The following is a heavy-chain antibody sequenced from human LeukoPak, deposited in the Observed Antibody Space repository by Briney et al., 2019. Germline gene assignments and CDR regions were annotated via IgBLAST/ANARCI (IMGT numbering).Heavy chain of an antibody. V-gene: IGHV1-18*01. CDR2: ISAYNGNT. Sequence: ASVKVSCKASGYTFTSYGISWVRQAPGQGLEWMGWISAYNGNTNYAQKLQGRVTMTTDTSTSTAYMELRSLRSDDTAVYYCARVQVLPGNMIVVVIPRHDYWGQGTLVTVSS. J-gene: IGHJ4*02. CDR1: GYTFTSYG. D-gene: IGHD3-22*01. CDR3: ARVQVLPGNMIVVVIPRHDY.